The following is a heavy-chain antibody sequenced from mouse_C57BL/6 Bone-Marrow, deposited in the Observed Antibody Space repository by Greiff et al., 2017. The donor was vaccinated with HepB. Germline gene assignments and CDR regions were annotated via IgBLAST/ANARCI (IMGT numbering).Heavy chain of an antibody. CDR3: ARAQLTGTYVDV. J-gene: IGHJ1*03. CDR1: GFTFSDFY. CDR2: RRNKANDYTT. D-gene: IGHD4-1*01. Sequence: EVNVVESGGGLVQSGRSLRLSCATSGFTFSDFYMEWVRQAPGKGLEWIAARRNKANDYTTEYSASVKGRFIVSRDTSQSILYLQMNALRAEDTAIYYCARAQLTGTYVDVWGTGTTVTVSS. V-gene: IGHV7-1*01.